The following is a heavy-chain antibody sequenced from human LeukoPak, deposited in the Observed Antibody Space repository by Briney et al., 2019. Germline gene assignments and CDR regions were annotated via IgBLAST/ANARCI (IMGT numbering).Heavy chain of an antibody. Sequence: PGGSLRLSCAASGFTFSTYGVHWVRQAPGKGLEWVAVISYDVGHQHYADSVKGRFTISRDNSKNSLYLQMNSLRAEDTAVYYCARASGGYIYDIQEFNAFDIWGQGTMVTVSS. V-gene: IGHV3-30*03. CDR2: ISYDVGHQ. J-gene: IGHJ3*02. CDR3: ARASGGYIYDIQEFNAFDI. D-gene: IGHD3-22*01. CDR1: GFTFSTYG.